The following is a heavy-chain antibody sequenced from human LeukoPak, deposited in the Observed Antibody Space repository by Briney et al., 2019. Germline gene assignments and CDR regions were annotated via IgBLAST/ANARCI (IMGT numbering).Heavy chain of an antibody. V-gene: IGHV3-15*07. D-gene: IGHD3-22*01. CDR1: GFAFNYVW. Sequence: GGSLRLSCEASGFAFNYVWMNWVRQAPGKGLEWVGRIKSKINGETTEYAAPVEGRFTISRDDSKNTLYLEMNSLTTEDTAVYFCTKGLGSFDSSDFDDWGQGTLVTVSS. J-gene: IGHJ4*02. CDR2: IKSKINGETT. CDR3: TKGLGSFDSSDFDD.